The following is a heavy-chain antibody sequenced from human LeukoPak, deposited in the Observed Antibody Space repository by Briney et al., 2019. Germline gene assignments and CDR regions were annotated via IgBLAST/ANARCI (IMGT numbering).Heavy chain of an antibody. D-gene: IGHD5-18*01. CDR1: GDSFSYFY. CDR3: AKGAGGFSYYNWFDP. V-gene: IGHV4-59*12. J-gene: IGHJ5*02. Sequence: PSETLSLTCTVSGDSFSYFYWSWIRQPPGKGLEWIGYIYNSGSTSYNPSLRSRVTISLDTSKNQFSLKLSFVTAADTAIYYCAKGAGGFSYYNWFDPWGQGTLVTVSS. CDR2: IYNSGST.